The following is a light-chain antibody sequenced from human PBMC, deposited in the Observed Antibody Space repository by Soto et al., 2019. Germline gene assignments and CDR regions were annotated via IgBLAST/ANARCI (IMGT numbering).Light chain of an antibody. Sequence: EIVLTQSPGTLSMSPGERATLSCRASQSVSSTHLAWYQQKPGQAPRLLIYGASSRATGSPDRFSGSGSGTDFTLSISRLEPEDYAVYYCQQYASSPYTFAQGTKVEIK. CDR3: QQYASSPYT. CDR1: QSVSSTH. J-gene: IGKJ2*01. V-gene: IGKV3-20*01. CDR2: GAS.